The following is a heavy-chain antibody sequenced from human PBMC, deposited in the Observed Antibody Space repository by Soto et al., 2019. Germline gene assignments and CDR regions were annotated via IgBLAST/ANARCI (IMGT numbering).Heavy chain of an antibody. V-gene: IGHV1-69*06. CDR3: ARSRSYYDSSGYTYYFDY. CDR2: IIPIFGTA. J-gene: IGHJ4*02. Sequence: ASVEVSCKASGGTFSSYAISWVRQAPGQGLEWMGGIIPIFGTANYAQKFQGRVTITADKSTSTAYMELSSLRSEDTAVYYCARSRSYYDSSGYTYYFDYWGQGPMMTV. D-gene: IGHD3-22*01. CDR1: GGTFSSYA.